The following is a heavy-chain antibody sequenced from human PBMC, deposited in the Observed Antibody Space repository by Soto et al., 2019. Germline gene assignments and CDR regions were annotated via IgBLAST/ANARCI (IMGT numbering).Heavy chain of an antibody. CDR3: ARLGAFYQSLDP. V-gene: IGHV4-59*08. CDR2: IYYAGST. CDR1: GGSFSPNY. Sequence: QLQLQESGPGLVKPSETLSITCTVSGGSFSPNYWSWNRQPPGKGLEWVRYIYYAGSTSYNPSLKSRVTISLDTSKSQFSLTLSSVTAADTAVYYCARLGAFYQSLDPWGPGTLVTVSS. J-gene: IGHJ5*02. D-gene: IGHD3-3*02.